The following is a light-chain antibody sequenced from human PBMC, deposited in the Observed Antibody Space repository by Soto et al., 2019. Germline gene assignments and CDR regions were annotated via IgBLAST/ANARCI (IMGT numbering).Light chain of an antibody. Sequence: EIVMTQSPATLSVSPGDRATLSCRASQSVRSNLAWYQQRPGQAPRLLMSGASTRATGVPARFSANGSGTEFTLTIGSLQSEDFAVYYGQQYNNWPYTFGQGTKLEIK. CDR1: QSVRSN. CDR3: QQYNNWPYT. J-gene: IGKJ2*01. CDR2: GAS. V-gene: IGKV3-15*01.